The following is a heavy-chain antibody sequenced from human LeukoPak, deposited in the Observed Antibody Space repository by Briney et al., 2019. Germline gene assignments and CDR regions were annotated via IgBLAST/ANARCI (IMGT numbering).Heavy chain of an antibody. CDR1: GFTFSSYA. Sequence: HSGGSLRLSCAASGFTFSSYAMSWVRQAPGKGLEWVSYISSSGSTISYADSVKGRFTVSRDNAKNSLYLQMNSLRAEDTAVYYCARPLRLVGATGYWGQGTLVTVSS. V-gene: IGHV3-48*04. J-gene: IGHJ4*02. D-gene: IGHD1-26*01. CDR2: ISSSGSTI. CDR3: ARPLRLVGATGY.